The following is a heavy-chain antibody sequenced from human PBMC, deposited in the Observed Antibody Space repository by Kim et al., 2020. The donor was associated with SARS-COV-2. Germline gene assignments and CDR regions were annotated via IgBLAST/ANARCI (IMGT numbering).Heavy chain of an antibody. D-gene: IGHD2-2*01. CDR2: INTGNGNT. J-gene: IGHJ5*02. V-gene: IGHV1-3*04. CDR3: ARGVDDLGSSTNSDPLNWFDP. Sequence: ASVKVSCTASGYTFTSFGLHWVRQAPGQRPEWKGWINTGNGNTRYSQKFQGRVTITRDTSASTAYMELSSLRSEDTAVYYCARGVDDLGSSTNSDPLNWFDPWGQGTLVTVAS. CDR1: GYTFTSFG.